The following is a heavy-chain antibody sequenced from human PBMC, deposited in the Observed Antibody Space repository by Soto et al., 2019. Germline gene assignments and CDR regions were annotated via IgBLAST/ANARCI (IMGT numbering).Heavy chain of an antibody. CDR1: GSTFSTYA. CDR2: IWDDGRKQ. Sequence: QVQLVESGGGVVQPGTSLRLSCTASGSTFSTYAMHWVRQAPGKGLEWVAVIWDDGRKQFYADSVKGRFTISRDNSKNMLYLQMHSLRVEDTSVYFCATDRGLAPFDNWGQGNLVTVSS. CDR3: ATDRGLAPFDN. J-gene: IGHJ4*01. V-gene: IGHV3-33*03. D-gene: IGHD4-17*01.